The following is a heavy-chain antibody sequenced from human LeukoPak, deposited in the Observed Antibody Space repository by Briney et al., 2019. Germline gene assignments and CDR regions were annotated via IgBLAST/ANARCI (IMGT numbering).Heavy chain of an antibody. CDR3: AKDTMIVVVFTTGAAFDI. CDR2: ITGSGGDI. D-gene: IGHD3-22*01. Sequence: GGSLRLSCEASGFTFDNYAMSWVRQAPGKGLEWVSGITGSGGDIYHADSVKGRFTISRDNSKNTLYLQMNRLRAEDTAVYYCAKDTMIVVVFTTGAAFDIWGQGTMVTVSS. V-gene: IGHV3-23*01. J-gene: IGHJ3*02. CDR1: GFTFDNYA.